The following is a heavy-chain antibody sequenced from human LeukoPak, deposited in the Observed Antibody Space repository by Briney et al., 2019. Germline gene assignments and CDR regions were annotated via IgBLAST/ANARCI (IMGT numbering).Heavy chain of an antibody. V-gene: IGHV4-34*01. Sequence: SETLSLTCAVYGGSFSGYYWSWIRQPPGKGLEWIGEINHSGSTNYNPSLKSRVTISVDTSKNQFSLKLSSVTAADTAVYYCARQPLAARNPGHWFDPGAREPWSPSPQ. CDR1: GGSFSGYY. D-gene: IGHD6-6*01. CDR3: ARQPLAARNPGHWFDP. CDR2: INHSGST. J-gene: IGHJ5*02.